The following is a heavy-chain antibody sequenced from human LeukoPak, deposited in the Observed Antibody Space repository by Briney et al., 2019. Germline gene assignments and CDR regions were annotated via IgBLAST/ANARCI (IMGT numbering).Heavy chain of an antibody. V-gene: IGHV3-30-3*01. CDR1: GFDFSNFA. D-gene: IGHD2-8*02. CDR2: ISTDGSIE. CDR3: ASGRLYCLF. Sequence: PGGSLRLSCAASGFDFSNFALHWVRQAPGKGLEWVAVISTDGSIENYADSVKGRFIISRDNSKNIVHLQMNSLRAGDTAVYYCASGRLYCLFWGQGTLVTVSS. J-gene: IGHJ4*02.